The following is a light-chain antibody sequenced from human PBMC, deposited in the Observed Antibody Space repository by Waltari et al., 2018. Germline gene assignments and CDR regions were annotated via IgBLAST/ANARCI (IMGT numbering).Light chain of an antibody. CDR3: QVWASGTYI. Sequence: SYEVTQPLSVSVALGQTAKITCGRNNIGTRQVHWYQQKPGQPPILVIYRDIRRPSGIPERFSGSNSGNTATLTISRAQVVDEADYFCQVWASGTYIFAGGTKLTVL. CDR1: NIGTRQ. J-gene: IGLJ1*01. CDR2: RDI. V-gene: IGLV3-9*01.